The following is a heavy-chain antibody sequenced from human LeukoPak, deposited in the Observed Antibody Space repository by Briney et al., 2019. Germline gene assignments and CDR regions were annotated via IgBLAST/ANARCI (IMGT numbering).Heavy chain of an antibody. CDR3: ARVDTYYYDSSGLGWFDP. CDR2: ISGNGGST. Sequence: GGSLRLSCAASGFTFAGYAMSWVRQAPGKGLEWVSAISGNGGSTYYADSVKGRFTISRDSSKNTLYLQMNSLRADDTAIYYCARVDTYYYDSSGLGWFDPWGQGTLVTVSS. D-gene: IGHD3-22*01. V-gene: IGHV3-23*01. J-gene: IGHJ5*02. CDR1: GFTFAGYA.